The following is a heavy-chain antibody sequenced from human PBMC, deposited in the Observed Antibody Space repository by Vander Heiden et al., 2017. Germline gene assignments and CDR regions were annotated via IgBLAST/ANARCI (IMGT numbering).Heavy chain of an antibody. Sequence: QVQLVESGGGVVQPGRSLRLSCATSGLTFSSYGRHWVRQAPGKGLEWVAVIWYDGSNKYYADSVKGRFTISRDNSKNTLYLQMNSLRAEDTAVYYCARDATILRFLEWGDGMDVWGQGTTVTVSS. CDR3: ARDATILRFLEWGDGMDV. CDR2: IWYDGSNK. CDR1: GLTFSSYG. V-gene: IGHV3-33*01. D-gene: IGHD3-3*01. J-gene: IGHJ6*02.